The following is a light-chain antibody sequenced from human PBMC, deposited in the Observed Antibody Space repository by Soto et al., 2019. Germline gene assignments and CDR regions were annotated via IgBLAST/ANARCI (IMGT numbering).Light chain of an antibody. Sequence: DIQMTQSPSTLSASVGDRVTITCRASQSITSWLAWYQQKPGKAPKLLIYDASSLESGVPSRFSGSGSGTEFTPAISSLQPDDFATYYCQQYNSYLTFGGATKVEIK. CDR2: DAS. V-gene: IGKV1-5*01. CDR3: QQYNSYLT. CDR1: QSITSW. J-gene: IGKJ4*02.